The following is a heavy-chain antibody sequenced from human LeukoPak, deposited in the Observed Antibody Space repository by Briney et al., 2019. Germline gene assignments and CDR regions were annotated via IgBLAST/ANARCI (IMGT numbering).Heavy chain of an antibody. CDR2: ISAYDGET. J-gene: IGHJ4*02. CDR3: GRDRPYRSGWYTDY. CDR1: GYIFTNYG. Sequence: AASVKVSCKASGYIFTNYGISWFRQAPGQGLEWVKWISAYDGETKNAQKFQDRVTATTDTSTRTAYMELRSLTSDDTAVYYCGRDRPYRSGWYTDYWGQGTLVTVSS. V-gene: IGHV1-18*01. D-gene: IGHD6-19*01.